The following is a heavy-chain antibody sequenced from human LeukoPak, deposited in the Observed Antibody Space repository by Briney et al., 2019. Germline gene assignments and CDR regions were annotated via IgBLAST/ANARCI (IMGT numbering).Heavy chain of an antibody. CDR1: GGSISSGGYS. CDR3: ARLNDYWYYFDY. V-gene: IGHV4-30-2*01. D-gene: IGHD2-8*02. CDR2: IYHSGST. Sequence: SQTLSLTCAVSGGSISSGGYSWSWIRQPPGKGLEWIGYIYHSGSTYYNPSLKSRVTISVDRSKIQFSLKLSSVTAADTAVYYCARLNDYWYYFDYWGQGTLVTVSS. J-gene: IGHJ4*02.